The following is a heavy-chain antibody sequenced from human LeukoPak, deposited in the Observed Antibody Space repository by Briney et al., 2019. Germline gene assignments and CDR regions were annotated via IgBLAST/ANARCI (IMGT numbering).Heavy chain of an antibody. V-gene: IGHV3-48*03. CDR2: ISSSGSTI. CDR1: GFTFSSYE. D-gene: IGHD6-19*01. Sequence: GGSLRLSCAASGFTFSSYEMNWVRQAPGKGLEWVSYISSSGSTIYYADSVKGRFTISRDNAKNSLYLQMNSLRAEDTAVYYCARDLGYSSGPNYWGQGTRVTVSS. CDR3: ARDLGYSSGPNY. J-gene: IGHJ4*02.